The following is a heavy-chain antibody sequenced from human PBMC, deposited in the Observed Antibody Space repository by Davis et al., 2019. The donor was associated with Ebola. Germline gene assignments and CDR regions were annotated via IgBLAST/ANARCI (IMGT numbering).Heavy chain of an antibody. Sequence: GESLKISCAASGFTFNTYGMHWVRQAPGKGLEWVAVISHDGSVKYYGDSVKGRFIVSRDNSMTTLNLQMNSLRTEDTAVYYCAKESYSLLSDSWGQGTLVTVSS. CDR1: GFTFNTYG. J-gene: IGHJ4*02. CDR2: ISHDGSVK. CDR3: AKESYSLLSDS. D-gene: IGHD3-10*01. V-gene: IGHV3-30*18.